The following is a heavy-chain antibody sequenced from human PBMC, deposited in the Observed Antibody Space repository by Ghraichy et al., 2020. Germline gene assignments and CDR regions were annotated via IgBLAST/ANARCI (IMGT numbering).Heavy chain of an antibody. Sequence: GGSLRLSCAASGFTFRTYAMSWVRQAPGKGLEWVSDITDNGGTTYDAESVKGRFTISRDNSKNTLFLQMNSLRGEDTAVYYCAKFARDWPNEHLQHWGQGALVTVSS. J-gene: IGHJ1*01. V-gene: IGHV3-23*01. CDR2: ITDNGGTT. CDR3: AKFARDWPNEHLQH. D-gene: IGHD3/OR15-3a*01. CDR1: GFTFRTYA.